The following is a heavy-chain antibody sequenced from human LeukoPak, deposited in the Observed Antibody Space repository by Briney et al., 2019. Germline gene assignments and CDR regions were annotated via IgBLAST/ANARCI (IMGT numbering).Heavy chain of an antibody. CDR3: ARSSPSYSSGWYEDAFDI. Sequence: ASVKVSCKASDYTFTSYGISWVRQAPGQGLEWMGWINTYNGNTNYAQKLQGRVTLTTDTSTSTAYMELRSLRSDDTAVYHCARSSPSYSSGWYEDAFDIWGQGTMVTVSS. J-gene: IGHJ3*02. D-gene: IGHD6-19*01. V-gene: IGHV1-18*01. CDR1: DYTFTSYG. CDR2: INTYNGNT.